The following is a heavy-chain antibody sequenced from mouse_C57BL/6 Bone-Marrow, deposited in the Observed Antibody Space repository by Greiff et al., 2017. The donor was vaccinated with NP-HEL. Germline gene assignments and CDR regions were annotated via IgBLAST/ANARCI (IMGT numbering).Heavy chain of an antibody. CDR2: ISDGGSYT. CDR3: ARDDGYDGYFDV. V-gene: IGHV5-4*01. CDR1: GFTFSSYA. J-gene: IGHJ1*03. D-gene: IGHD2-2*01. Sequence: EVKVVESGGGLVKPGGSLKLSCAASGFTFSSYAMSWVRQTPEKRLEWVATISDGGSYTYYPDNVKGRFTISRDNAKNNLYLQMSHLKSEDTAMYYCARDDGYDGYFDVWGTGTTVTVSS.